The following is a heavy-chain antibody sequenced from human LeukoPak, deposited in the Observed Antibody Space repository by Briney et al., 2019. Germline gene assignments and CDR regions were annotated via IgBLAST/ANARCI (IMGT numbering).Heavy chain of an antibody. D-gene: IGHD2-15*01. CDR2: INPNSGDT. Sequence: ASVKVSCKASGFTFNAYYIHWVRQAPGQGLEWMGWINPNSGDTNFAQKFQGRVAMTRDTSLSTAYMELRSLRSDDTAVYYCARVGTDIVVVVATNGGYDYWGQGTLVTVSS. V-gene: IGHV1-2*02. J-gene: IGHJ4*02. CDR1: GFTFNAYY. CDR3: ARVGTDIVVVVATNGGYDY.